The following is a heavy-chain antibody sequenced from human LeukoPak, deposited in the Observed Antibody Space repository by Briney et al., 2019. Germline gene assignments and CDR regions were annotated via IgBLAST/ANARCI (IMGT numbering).Heavy chain of an antibody. CDR1: GFTFSSRW. V-gene: IGHV3-7*01. CDR2: IRNDGLTQ. J-gene: IGHJ4*02. D-gene: IGHD1-26*01. Sequence: GGSLRLSCAASGFTFSSRWMGWVRQAPGKGLEWVANIRNDGLTQYYLDSVKGRFTISRDNAKNSVHLQMDNLRVEDTAVYYCARGWDRAHPTGFEFDVWGQGTLVTVSS. CDR3: ARGWDRAHPTGFEFDV.